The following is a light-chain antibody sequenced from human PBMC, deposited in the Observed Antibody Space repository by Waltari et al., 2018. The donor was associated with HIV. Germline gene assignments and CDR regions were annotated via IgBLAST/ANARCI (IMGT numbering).Light chain of an antibody. CDR3: QQSYTAPPT. CDR1: QSVSTS. Sequence: EIVMTQSPASLSVSPGGRSTLSCRASQSVSTSLVWYQHKRGQAPRLLIYGASTRATGIPARFSGSGSGTEFTLIINSLQSEDFAVYYCQQSYTAPPTFGGGTKVEIK. CDR2: GAS. V-gene: IGKV3-15*01. J-gene: IGKJ4*01.